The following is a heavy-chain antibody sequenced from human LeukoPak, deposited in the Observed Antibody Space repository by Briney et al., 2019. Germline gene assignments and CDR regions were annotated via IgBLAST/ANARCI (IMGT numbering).Heavy chain of an antibody. Sequence: SSETLSLTCSVSGGSISNCYWSWIRQPPGKGLEWIGYIYYSGNTNYNPSLKSRVTISVDTSKNQFSLKLSSVTAADTAVYYCARERRISTFGVVHYYMDVWGEGTTVTVSS. CDR3: ARERRISTFGVVHYYMDV. CDR1: GGSISNCY. J-gene: IGHJ6*03. D-gene: IGHD3-3*01. CDR2: IYYSGNT. V-gene: IGHV4-59*01.